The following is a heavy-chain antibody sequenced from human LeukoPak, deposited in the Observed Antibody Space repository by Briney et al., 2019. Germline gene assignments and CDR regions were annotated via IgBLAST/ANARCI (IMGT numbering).Heavy chain of an antibody. Sequence: GGSLRLSCAASGFTFSSYVMHWVRQAPGKGLEWVAIISYDGSNEYYADSVKGRFTISRDNFKNRLFLQMKSLRAEDTAVYYCAKESTVTPGSVNWFDSWGQGTLVTVSS. V-gene: IGHV3-30*04. CDR3: AKESTVTPGSVNWFDS. J-gene: IGHJ5*01. CDR1: GFTFSSYV. CDR2: ISYDGSNE. D-gene: IGHD4-17*01.